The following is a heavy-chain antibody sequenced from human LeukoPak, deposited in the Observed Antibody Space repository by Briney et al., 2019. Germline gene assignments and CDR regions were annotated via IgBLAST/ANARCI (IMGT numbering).Heavy chain of an antibody. V-gene: IGHV4-34*01. CDR2: INHSGST. J-gene: IGHJ4*02. Sequence: SETLSLTCAVYGGSFSGYYWSWIRQPPGKGLEWIGEINHSGSTNYNPSLKSRVTISVDTSKNQFSLKLSSVTAADTAVYYCARTQLGYCSSTSCSTGFDYWGQGTLATVSS. CDR1: GGSFSGYY. CDR3: ARTQLGYCSSTSCSTGFDY. D-gene: IGHD2-2*01.